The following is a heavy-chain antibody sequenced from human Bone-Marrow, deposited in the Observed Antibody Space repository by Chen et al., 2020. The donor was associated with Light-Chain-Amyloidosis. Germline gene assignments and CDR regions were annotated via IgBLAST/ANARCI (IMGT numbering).Heavy chain of an antibody. CDR1: GFSVSRSY. J-gene: IGHJ4*02. D-gene: IGHD5-18*01. CDR3: ATEGRDPGYSYGYLNY. Sequence: EVQLVESGGGLVHPGGSLRLSCAASGFSVSRSYMSWVRQAPGKGLEWVSLIYSGGSTYYADFVKGRFTISRDSSKNTVYLQMNSLRAEDTALYYCATEGRDPGYSYGYLNYWGQGTLVTVSS. CDR2: IYSGGST. V-gene: IGHV3-53*01.